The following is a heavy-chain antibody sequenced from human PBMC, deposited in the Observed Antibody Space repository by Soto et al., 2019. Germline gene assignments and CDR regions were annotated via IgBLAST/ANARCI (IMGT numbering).Heavy chain of an antibody. CDR2: IYHSGST. CDR3: ARVGICSGGSCYVRAFDI. D-gene: IGHD2-15*01. V-gene: IGHV4-38-2*02. CDR1: GYSISSGYY. J-gene: IGHJ3*02. Sequence: SETLSLTCTVSGYSISSGYYWGWIRQPPGKGLEWIGSIYHSGSTYYNPSLKSRVTISVDTSKNQFSLNLSSVTAADTAVYYCARVGICSGGSCYVRAFDIWGQGTMVTVSS.